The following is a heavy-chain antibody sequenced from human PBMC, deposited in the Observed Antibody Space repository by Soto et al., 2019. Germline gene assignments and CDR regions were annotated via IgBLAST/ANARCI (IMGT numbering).Heavy chain of an antibody. CDR1: GGSIRSSSYY. CDR2: IYYSGST. D-gene: IGHD5-12*01. J-gene: IGHJ4*02. Sequence: SETLSLTCTVSGGSIRSSSYYWGWIRQPPGKGLEWIGSIYYSGSTYYNPSLKSRVTISVDTSKNQFSLKLSSVTAADTAVYYCVRHAQWIIRAYWRQGSLVTVSS. V-gene: IGHV4-39*01. CDR3: VRHAQWIIRAY.